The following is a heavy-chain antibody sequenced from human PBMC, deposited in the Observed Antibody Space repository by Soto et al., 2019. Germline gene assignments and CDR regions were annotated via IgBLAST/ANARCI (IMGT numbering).Heavy chain of an antibody. D-gene: IGHD3-3*01. CDR1: GYTFTSYD. Sequence: ASVKVSCKASGYTFTSYDINWVRQATGQGLEWMGWMSPNSGNTGYAQKFQGRVTMTRNTSISTAYMELSSLRSEDTAVYYCARFLEWLDYYYMDVWGKGTTVTVSS. CDR2: MSPNSGNT. J-gene: IGHJ6*03. CDR3: ARFLEWLDYYYMDV. V-gene: IGHV1-8*01.